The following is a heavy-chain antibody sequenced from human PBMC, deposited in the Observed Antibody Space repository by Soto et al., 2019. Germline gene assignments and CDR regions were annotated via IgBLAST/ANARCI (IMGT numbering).Heavy chain of an antibody. V-gene: IGHV4-31*02. CDR3: ARGRMVLQANYFDY. CDR2: IYYSGST. CDR1: GGSISSGGYY. D-gene: IGHD3-10*01. J-gene: IGHJ4*02. Sequence: KPSETLSLTCTVSGGSISSGGYYWSWIRQHPGKGLEWIGYIYYSGSTYYNPSLKSRVTISVDTSKNQFSLKLSSVTAADTAVYYCARGRMVLQANYFDYWGRGTLVTVSS.